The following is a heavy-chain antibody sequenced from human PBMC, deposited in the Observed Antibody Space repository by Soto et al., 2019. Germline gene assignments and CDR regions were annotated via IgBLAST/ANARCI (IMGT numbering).Heavy chain of an antibody. CDR2: IDPSDSQT. CDR1: GYRFSGYW. J-gene: IGHJ4*02. CDR3: ARQIYDSDTGPNVQYYFDS. D-gene: IGHD3-22*01. Sequence: GASLKISFKGPGYRFSGYWMTWVRQKPGKGLEWMGRIDPSDSQTYYSPSFRGHVTISVTKSITTVFLQWSSMRASDTAMYYCARQIYDSDTGPNVQYYFDSWGQGTPVTVSS. V-gene: IGHV5-10-1*01.